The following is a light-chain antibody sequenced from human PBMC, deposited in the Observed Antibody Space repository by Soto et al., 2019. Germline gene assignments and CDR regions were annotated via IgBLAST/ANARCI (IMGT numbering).Light chain of an antibody. CDR1: QSVSSSY. CDR2: GAS. V-gene: IGKV3-20*01. CDR3: MQVLQSPIT. Sequence: EIVLTQSPGTLSLSPGERATLSCRASQSVSSSYLAWYQQKPGQAPRLLIYGASSRATGIPDRFSGSGSGTDFTLKISRVEADDVGVYYCMQVLQSPITFGQGTRLEI. J-gene: IGKJ5*01.